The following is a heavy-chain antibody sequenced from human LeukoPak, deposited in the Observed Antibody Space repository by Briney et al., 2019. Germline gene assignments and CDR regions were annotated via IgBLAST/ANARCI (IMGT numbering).Heavy chain of an antibody. CDR3: ARDPAVAGSYYYYYAIDV. V-gene: IGHV4-4*07. D-gene: IGHD6-19*01. CDR1: GGSIXNYY. J-gene: IGHJ6*02. CDR2: IYSSGRT. Sequence: ETLSLTCTXXGGSIXNYYWTWIRQPAGKGLEWIGRIYSSGRTNYNPSLKSRVTISVDTCKNQFSLKLRSVTAADTAVYYCARDPAVAGSYYYYYAIDVWGQGTTVTVSS.